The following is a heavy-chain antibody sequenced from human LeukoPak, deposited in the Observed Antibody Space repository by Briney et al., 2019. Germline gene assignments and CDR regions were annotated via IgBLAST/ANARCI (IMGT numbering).Heavy chain of an antibody. V-gene: IGHV1-18*04. CDR2: ISAYNGNT. CDR1: GYTFTGYY. CDR3: ARADSNDYYYYYMDV. J-gene: IGHJ6*03. D-gene: IGHD3-22*01. Sequence: ASVTVSCQASGYTFTGYYMHWVRQAPAQGLEWMGWISAYNGNTNYAQKLQGRVTMTTDTSTSTAYMELRSLRSDDTAVYYCARADSNDYYYYYMDVWGKGTTVTVSS.